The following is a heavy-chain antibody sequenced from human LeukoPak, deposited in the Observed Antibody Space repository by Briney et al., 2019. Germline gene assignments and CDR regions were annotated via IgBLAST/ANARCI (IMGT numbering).Heavy chain of an antibody. CDR2: ISGSGGST. CDR1: GFTFSSYA. V-gene: IGHV3-23*01. CDR3: AMYSSSWYNYYYYFDY. Sequence: GGSLRLSCAASGFTFSSYAMSWVHQAPGKGLEWVSAISGSGGSTYYADSVKGRFTISRDNSKNTLYLQMNSLRAEDTAVYYCAMYSSSWYNYYYYFDYWGQGTLVTVSS. D-gene: IGHD6-13*01. J-gene: IGHJ4*02.